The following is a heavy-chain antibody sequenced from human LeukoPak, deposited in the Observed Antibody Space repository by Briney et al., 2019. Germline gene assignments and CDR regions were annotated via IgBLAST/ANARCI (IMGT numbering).Heavy chain of an antibody. V-gene: IGHV4-30-4*08. CDR1: GGSISSGDYY. CDR2: IYYSGST. Sequence: SQTLSLTCTVSGGSISSGDYYWSWLRQPPGKGLEWIGNIYYSGSTYYNPSLKSRVSISVDTSKNQFSLKLSSVTAADTAVYYCAREKTSNWKRAYYYYGMDVWGQGTTVTVSS. J-gene: IGHJ6*02. D-gene: IGHD1-20*01. CDR3: AREKTSNWKRAYYYYGMDV.